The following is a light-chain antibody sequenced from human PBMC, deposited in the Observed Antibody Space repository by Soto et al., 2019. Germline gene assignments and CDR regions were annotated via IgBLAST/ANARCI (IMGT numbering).Light chain of an antibody. J-gene: IGKJ1*01. CDR1: QNVYTD. CDR2: GAS. V-gene: IGKV3-15*01. CDR3: QQDKKWPRT. Sequence: EIVLTQSPATLSVSPGEGATLSCSASQNVYTDLAWYQQKPGQAPRLLIYGASTRATDMPGRFSGRGSGTEFTLTISSLQSEDFAVYYCQQDKKWPRTFGQGTKVEVK.